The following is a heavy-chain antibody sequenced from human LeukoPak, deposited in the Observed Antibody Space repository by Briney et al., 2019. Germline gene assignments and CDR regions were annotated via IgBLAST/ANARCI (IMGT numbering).Heavy chain of an antibody. V-gene: IGHV3-11*04. J-gene: IGHJ3*02. Sequence: GGSLRLSCAASKFTFSDSYMGWVRQAPGKGLEWVSYISSSGTTMYYADSVKGRFTISRDNAKNSLYLQMNSLRAEDTAVYDCARAAGSYAFDIWGKGTMVTVSS. CDR2: ISSSGTTM. D-gene: IGHD3-10*01. CDR1: KFTFSDSY. CDR3: ARAAGSYAFDI.